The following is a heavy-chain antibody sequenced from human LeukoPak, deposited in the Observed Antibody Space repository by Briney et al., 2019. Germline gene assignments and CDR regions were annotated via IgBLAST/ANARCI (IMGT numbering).Heavy chain of an antibody. CDR2: ISAYSGNT. CDR3: ATESASHGNYYFAY. J-gene: IGHJ4*01. V-gene: IGHV1-18*01. Sequence: ASVKVSCKASGYTFTNYDVAWVRQAPGQGLEWMGWISAYSGNTNYAQKLQGRVTMTTDTSTSTAYMELRSLRSDDTAVYYCATESASHGNYYFAYWGHGTLVTVSP. CDR1: GYTFTNYD. D-gene: IGHD1-7*01.